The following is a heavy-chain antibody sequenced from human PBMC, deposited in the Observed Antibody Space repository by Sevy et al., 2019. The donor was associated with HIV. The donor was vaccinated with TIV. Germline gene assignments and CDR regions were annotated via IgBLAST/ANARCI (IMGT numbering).Heavy chain of an antibody. V-gene: IGHV3-15*07. CDR2: IKSKTDGGTT. CDR3: TNFSTY. Sequence: GGSQRLSCAASPFIFNNAWISWVRQAPGKGLEWVGRIKSKTDGGTTDYAAPVKGRFSIFTDDSKHTVYLQMNSLKIEDTALYYCTNFSTYWGQGTLVTVSS. J-gene: IGHJ4*02. CDR1: PFIFNNAW. D-gene: IGHD4-4*01.